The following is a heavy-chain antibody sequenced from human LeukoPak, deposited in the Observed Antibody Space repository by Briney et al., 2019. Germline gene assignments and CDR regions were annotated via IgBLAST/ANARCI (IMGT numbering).Heavy chain of an antibody. V-gene: IGHV3-7*01. CDR1: GFIFSDYW. CDR2: IKEDGSEK. CDR3: ARVEGRNRCPDY. D-gene: IGHD1-14*01. J-gene: IGHJ4*02. Sequence: GGSLRLSCAASGFIFSDYWMSWVRQAPGKGLEWVANIKEDGSEKYYIDSVKGRFTISRDNAKRSVFLQMNSLRVEDMAVYYCARVEGRNRCPDYWGQGKLVTVSS.